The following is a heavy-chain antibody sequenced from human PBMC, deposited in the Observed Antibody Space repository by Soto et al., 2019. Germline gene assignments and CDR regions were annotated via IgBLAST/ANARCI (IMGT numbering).Heavy chain of an antibody. D-gene: IGHD4-17*01. CDR1: GGSISSSSYY. CDR3: ARHQGDYGPGELDY. V-gene: IGHV4-39*01. J-gene: IGHJ4*02. CDR2: IYYSGST. Sequence: PSETLSLTCTVSGGSISSSSYYWGWIRQPPGKGLEWIGSIYYSGSTYYNPSLKSRVTISVDTSKNQFSLKLSSVTAADTAVYYCARHQGDYGPGELDYWGQGTLVTVSS.